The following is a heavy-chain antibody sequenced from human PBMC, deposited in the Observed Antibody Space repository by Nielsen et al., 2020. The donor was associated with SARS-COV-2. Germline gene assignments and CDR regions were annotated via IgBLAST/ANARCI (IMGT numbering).Heavy chain of an antibody. Sequence: GESLKISCAASGFTFSSYAMSWVRQAPGKGLEWVSAISGSGGSKYYADSVKGRFTISRDNSKNTLYLQMNSLRAEDTAVYYCAKDMVNYGGNPYDYWGQGTLVTVSS. D-gene: IGHD4-23*01. J-gene: IGHJ4*02. CDR3: AKDMVNYGGNPYDY. CDR2: ISGSGGSK. V-gene: IGHV3-23*01. CDR1: GFTFSSYA.